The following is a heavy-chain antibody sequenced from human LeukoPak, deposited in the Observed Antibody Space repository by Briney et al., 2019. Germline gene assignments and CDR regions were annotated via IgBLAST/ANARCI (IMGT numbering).Heavy chain of an antibody. CDR3: ARYTDYGGNSRIVGY. Sequence: SETLSLTCTVSGGSISISGGSISSYYWSWVRQPPGKGLEWIGYISYSGSTNYNPSLKSRVTISVDTSKNQFSLKLGSVTAADTAMYYCARYTDYGGNSRIVGYWGQGTLVTVSS. D-gene: IGHD4-23*01. CDR1: GGSISISGGSISSYY. J-gene: IGHJ4*02. V-gene: IGHV4-61*01. CDR2: ISYSGST.